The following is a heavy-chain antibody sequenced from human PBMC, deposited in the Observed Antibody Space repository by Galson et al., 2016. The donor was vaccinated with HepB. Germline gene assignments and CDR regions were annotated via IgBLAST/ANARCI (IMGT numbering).Heavy chain of an antibody. CDR1: GFVVSTKY. CDR2: IYSDGSA. CDR3: AREKGYLTNWFFDL. Sequence: SLRLSCAASGFVVSTKYMSWVRQAPGKGLEWVSVIYSDGSAYYADSVKGRFTISRDISKNMVDLQMNNLRAEDTAVYYCAREKGYLTNWFFDLWGRGTLVTVSP. V-gene: IGHV3-66*02. J-gene: IGHJ2*01. D-gene: IGHD3-16*02.